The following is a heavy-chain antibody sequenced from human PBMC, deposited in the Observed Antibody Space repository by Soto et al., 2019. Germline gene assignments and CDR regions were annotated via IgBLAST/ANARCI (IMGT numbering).Heavy chain of an antibody. CDR3: ARGSVNVFWSGYPFYYYYGMDV. Sequence: SQTLSLTCAISGDSVSSNSAAWNWIRQSPSRGLEWLGRTYYRSKWYNDYAVSVKSRITINPDTSKNQFSLQLNSVTPEDTAVYYCARGSVNVFWSGYPFYYYYGMDVWGQGTMVTVSS. V-gene: IGHV6-1*01. CDR1: GDSVSSNSAA. J-gene: IGHJ6*02. D-gene: IGHD3-3*01. CDR2: TYYRSKWYN.